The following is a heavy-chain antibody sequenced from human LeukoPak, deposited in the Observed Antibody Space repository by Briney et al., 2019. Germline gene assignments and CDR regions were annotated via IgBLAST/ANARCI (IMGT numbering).Heavy chain of an antibody. CDR1: GFTFSSYA. CDR2: ISGSGGST. J-gene: IGHJ4*02. V-gene: IGHV3-23*01. Sequence: GGSLRLSCAASGFTFSSYAMSWVRQAPGKGLEWVSAISGSGGSTYYADSVKGRFTISRDNSKNTLYLQMNSLRAEDTAIYYCAKDVRASGSPYFDYWGQGTLVTVSS. D-gene: IGHD3-22*01. CDR3: AKDVRASGSPYFDY.